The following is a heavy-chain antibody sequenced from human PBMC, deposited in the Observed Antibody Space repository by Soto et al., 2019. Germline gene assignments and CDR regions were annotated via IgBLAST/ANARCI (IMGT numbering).Heavy chain of an antibody. Sequence: PGGSLRLSCAASGFTFSGYGMHWVRQAPGKGLEWVAVIWYDGSNKYYADSVKGRFTISRDNSKNTLYLQMNSLRAEDTAVYYCARDVGYGDYDAFDIWGQGTMVTVSS. CDR1: GFTFSGYG. D-gene: IGHD4-17*01. V-gene: IGHV3-33*01. CDR3: ARDVGYGDYDAFDI. J-gene: IGHJ3*02. CDR2: IWYDGSNK.